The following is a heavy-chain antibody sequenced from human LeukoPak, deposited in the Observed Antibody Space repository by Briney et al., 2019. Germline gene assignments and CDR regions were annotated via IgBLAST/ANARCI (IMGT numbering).Heavy chain of an antibody. CDR3: ASATHYRIDY. CDR1: GGSISSIDW. D-gene: IGHD4-11*01. J-gene: IGHJ4*02. CDR2: MSHSGGT. Sequence: PSGTLSLTCAVSGGSISSIDWWTWVRQPPGKELEWIGEMSHSGGTNHNPSLRSRVTMSVDKSKNQCSLNLSSVTAADTAVYYCASATHYRIDYWGQGALVIVSS. V-gene: IGHV4-4*02.